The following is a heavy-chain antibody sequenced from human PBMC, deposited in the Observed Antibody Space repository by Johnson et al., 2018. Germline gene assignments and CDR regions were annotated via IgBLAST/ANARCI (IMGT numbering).Heavy chain of an antibody. CDR1: GFTFSSYG. Sequence: QVQLVQSGGGVVQSGRSLRLSCAASGFTFSSYGMHWVRQAPGKGLEWVAVISYDGSNKYYADSVKGRFTISRNNSKNTLYLQMNSLRAGDKAVYYCAKVRWELLDYFDYWGQGTLVTVSS. CDR3: AKVRWELLDYFDY. D-gene: IGHD1-26*01. V-gene: IGHV3-30*18. J-gene: IGHJ4*02. CDR2: ISYDGSNK.